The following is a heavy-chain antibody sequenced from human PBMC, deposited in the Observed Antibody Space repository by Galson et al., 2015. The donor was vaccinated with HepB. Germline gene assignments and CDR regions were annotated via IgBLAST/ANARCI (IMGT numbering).Heavy chain of an antibody. CDR1: GGSFSGYY. V-gene: IGHV4-34*01. D-gene: IGHD2-2*01. Sequence: LSLTCAVYGGSFSGYYWSWIRQPPGKGLEWIGEINHSGSTNYNPSLKSRVTISVDTSKNQFSLKLSSVTAADTAVYYCARVRGYQLLMRGELNAFDIWGQGTMVTVSS. J-gene: IGHJ3*02. CDR2: INHSGST. CDR3: ARVRGYQLLMRGELNAFDI.